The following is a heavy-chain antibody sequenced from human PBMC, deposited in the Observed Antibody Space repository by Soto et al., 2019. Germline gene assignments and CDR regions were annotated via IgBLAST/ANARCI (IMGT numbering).Heavy chain of an antibody. CDR3: GGRLYYCYGMDV. CDR2: ISYDGSNK. Sequence: PGGSLRLCCAASGFTFSSYGMHRVRQATGKGLEWVAVISYDGSNKYYADSVKGRFTISRDNSKNTLYLQMNSLRAEDTAVYYGGGRLYYCYGMDVWGQGATVTVS. V-gene: IGHV3-30*03. D-gene: IGHD2-15*01. CDR1: GFTFSSYG. J-gene: IGHJ6*02.